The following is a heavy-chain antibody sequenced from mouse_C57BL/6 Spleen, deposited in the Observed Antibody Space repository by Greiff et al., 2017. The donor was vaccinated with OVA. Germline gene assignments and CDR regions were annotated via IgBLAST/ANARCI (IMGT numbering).Heavy chain of an antibody. CDR2: IYPGSGST. J-gene: IGHJ3*01. CDR1: GYTFTSYW. Sequence: VKLQQPGAELVKPGASVKMSCKASGYTFTSYWITWVKQRPGQGLEWIGDIYPGSGSTNYNEKFKSKATLTVDTSSSTAYMQLSSLTSEDSAVYYCARGGTAQATAWFAYWGQGTLVTVSA. D-gene: IGHD3-2*02. V-gene: IGHV1-55*01. CDR3: ARGGTAQATAWFAY.